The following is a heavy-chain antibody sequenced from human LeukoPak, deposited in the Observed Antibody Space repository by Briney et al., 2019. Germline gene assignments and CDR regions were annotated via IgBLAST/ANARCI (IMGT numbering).Heavy chain of an antibody. CDR3: ARDLGENWFDP. V-gene: IGHV3-13*01. CDR2: IGTAGDT. CDR1: GFTFSSYD. D-gene: IGHD3-10*01. J-gene: IGHJ5*02. Sequence: GGSLRLSCAASGFTFSSYDMHWARQATGKGLEWVSAIGTAGDTYYPGSVKGRFTISRENAKNSLYLQMNSLRAGDTAVYYCARDLGENWFDPWGQGTQVTVSS.